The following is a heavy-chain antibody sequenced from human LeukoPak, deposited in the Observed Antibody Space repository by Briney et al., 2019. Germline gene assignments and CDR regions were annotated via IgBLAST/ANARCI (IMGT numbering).Heavy chain of an antibody. Sequence: SVKVSCKASGGTFSSYAISWVRQTPGQGLEWMGGIIPIFGTANYAQKFQGRVTITADESTSTAYMELSSLRSEDTAVYYCASRDGYNFGSIDYWGQGTLVTVSS. J-gene: IGHJ4*02. CDR1: GGTFSSYA. D-gene: IGHD5-24*01. CDR3: ASRDGYNFGSIDY. V-gene: IGHV1-69*13. CDR2: IIPIFGTA.